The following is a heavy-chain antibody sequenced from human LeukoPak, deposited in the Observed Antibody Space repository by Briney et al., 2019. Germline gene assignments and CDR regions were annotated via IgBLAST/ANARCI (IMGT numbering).Heavy chain of an antibody. CDR2: INHSGST. CDR3: ARGYGSGRYFDY. CDR1: GGSISSSRYY. Sequence: SETLSLTCTVSGGSISSSRYYWSWIRQPPGKGLEWIGEINHSGSTNYNPSLKSRVTISVDTSKNQFSLKLSSVTAADTAVYYCARGYGSGRYFDYWGQGTLVTVSS. V-gene: IGHV4-39*07. D-gene: IGHD3-10*01. J-gene: IGHJ4*02.